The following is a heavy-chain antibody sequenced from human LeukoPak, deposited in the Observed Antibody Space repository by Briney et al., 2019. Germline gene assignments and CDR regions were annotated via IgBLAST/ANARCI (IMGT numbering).Heavy chain of an antibody. D-gene: IGHD6-19*01. V-gene: IGHV4-59*08. CDR1: GGTISSYY. Sequence: KTSETLSLTCTVSGGTISSYYWNWIRQPPGKGLEWIGYIHFSGSTKYNPSLKSRVTISVDTSKNQFPLKLSSVTAADTAVYYCARWYSSGWAFDYWGQGTLVTVSS. CDR3: ARWYSSGWAFDY. J-gene: IGHJ4*02. CDR2: IHFSGST.